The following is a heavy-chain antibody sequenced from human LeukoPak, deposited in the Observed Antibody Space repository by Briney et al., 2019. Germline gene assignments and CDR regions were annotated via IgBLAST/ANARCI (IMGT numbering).Heavy chain of an antibody. CDR2: IYHSGST. D-gene: IGHD3-10*01. V-gene: IGHV4-34*01. CDR3: ARRSVRGVIGF. J-gene: IGHJ4*02. CDR1: GGSFSGCY. Sequence: SSETLSLTCAVYGGSFSGCYWSWIRQPPGKGLEWIGEIYHSGSTNYNPSLKSRVTISVDTSKTQFSLKLSSVTAADTALYYCARRSVRGVIGFWGQGTLVTVSS.